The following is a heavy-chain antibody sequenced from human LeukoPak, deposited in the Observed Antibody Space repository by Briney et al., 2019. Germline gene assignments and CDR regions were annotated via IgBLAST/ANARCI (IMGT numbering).Heavy chain of an antibody. CDR1: GYTFTSYD. J-gene: IGHJ4*02. CDR3: AINKAAKSLDY. Sequence: ASVKVSCKASGYTFTSYDINWVRQATGQGLEWMGWMNPNSGGTSYAQKFQGRVTMTRDTSISTGYMELSRLRFDDTAVYYCAINKAAKSLDYWGQGTLVTVSS. V-gene: IGHV1-2*02. CDR2: MNPNSGGT. D-gene: IGHD6-25*01.